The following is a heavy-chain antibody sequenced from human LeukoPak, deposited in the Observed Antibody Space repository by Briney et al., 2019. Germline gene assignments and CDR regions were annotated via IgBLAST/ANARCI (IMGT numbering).Heavy chain of an antibody. CDR1: GLTFSSYA. Sequence: PGGSLRLSCAASGLTFSSYAMSWVRQAPGKGLEWVSAISSSGGSTYYADSVKGRFTISRDNSKNTLYLQMNSLRADDTAVYYCARDGLRRDGYHYWYFDLWGRGTLVTVSS. J-gene: IGHJ2*01. D-gene: IGHD5-24*01. V-gene: IGHV3-23*01. CDR3: ARDGLRRDGYHYWYFDL. CDR2: ISSSGGST.